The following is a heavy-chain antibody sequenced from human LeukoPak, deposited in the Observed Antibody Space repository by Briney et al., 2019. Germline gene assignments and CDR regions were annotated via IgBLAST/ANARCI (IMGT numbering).Heavy chain of an antibody. CDR1: GFTFNDYA. D-gene: IGHD4-23*01. V-gene: IGHV3-9*01. CDR3: AKSGGAYGANALDY. Sequence: PGRSLRLSCAASGFTFNDYAMHWVRQAPGKGLEWVSSISWNSGSLDYEDSVKGRFTISRDNAKNSLFLQMNSLTVEDTALYYCAKSGGAYGANALDYWGQGTLVTVSS. CDR2: ISWNSGSL. J-gene: IGHJ4*02.